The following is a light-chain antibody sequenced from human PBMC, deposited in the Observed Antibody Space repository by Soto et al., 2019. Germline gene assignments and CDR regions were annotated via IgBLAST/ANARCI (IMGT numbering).Light chain of an antibody. V-gene: IGKV1-6*01. J-gene: IGKJ1*01. Sequence: TQNTPSPTPPSASVGDKGTNTFPGSQDIRTELGWYQQKPGKAPRLLIYGTFSLQSGVPSRFSGSGSGTDFTLTISSLQPDDFATYYCLQDFKYPRTFGQGTKVDIK. CDR2: GTF. CDR1: QDIRTE. CDR3: LQDFKYPRT.